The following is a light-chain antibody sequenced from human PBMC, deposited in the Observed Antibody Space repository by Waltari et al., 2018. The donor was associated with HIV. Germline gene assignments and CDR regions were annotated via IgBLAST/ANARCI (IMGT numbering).Light chain of an antibody. V-gene: IGLV8-61*01. J-gene: IGLJ2*01. CDR3: ALYMGSAIL. CDR2: STN. CDR1: SGSVPTSYY. Sequence: QTVVTQEPSFSVSTGGTVQLLWGLHSGSVPTSYYPSGYQQTPGPAPRTLIYSTNSRSSGVPDRFSGSILGNKAALTITGAQADDECDYYCALYMGSAILFGGGTKLTVL.